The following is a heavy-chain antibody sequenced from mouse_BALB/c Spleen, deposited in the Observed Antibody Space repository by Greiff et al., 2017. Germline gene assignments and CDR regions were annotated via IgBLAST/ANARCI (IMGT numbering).Heavy chain of an antibody. J-gene: IGHJ4*01. Sequence: QVQLQQSGAELVRPGTSVKVSCKASGYAFTNYLIEWVKQRPGQGLEWIGVINPGSGGTNYNEKFKGKATLTADKSSSTAYMQLSSLTSDDSAVYFCARQLGLREGMDYWGQGTSVTVSS. CDR3: ARQLGLREGMDY. CDR2: INPGSGGT. V-gene: IGHV1-54*01. D-gene: IGHD3-1*01. CDR1: GYAFTNYL.